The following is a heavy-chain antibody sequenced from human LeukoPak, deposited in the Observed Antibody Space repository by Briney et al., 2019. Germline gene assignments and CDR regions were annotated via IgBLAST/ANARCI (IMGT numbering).Heavy chain of an antibody. Sequence: GGSLKLSCAASGFTFSSYGMHWVRQAPGKGLEWVAVISYDGSNKYYADSVKGRFTISRDNSKNTLYLQMNSLRAEDTAVYYCAKDHGSGRLGAWGQGTLVTVSS. CDR3: AKDHGSGRLGA. J-gene: IGHJ5*02. D-gene: IGHD3-10*01. CDR1: GFTFSSYG. V-gene: IGHV3-30*18. CDR2: ISYDGSNK.